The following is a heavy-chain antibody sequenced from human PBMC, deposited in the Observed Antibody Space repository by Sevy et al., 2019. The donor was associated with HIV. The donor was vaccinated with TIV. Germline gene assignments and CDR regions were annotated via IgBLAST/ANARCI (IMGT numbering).Heavy chain of an antibody. V-gene: IGHV1-24*01. D-gene: IGHD3-22*01. CDR3: ATTKDYNDSTRSPFDS. Sequence: ASVKVSCKVSGYTLSQISMHWVRQAPGKGLEWMGSFDPEDGETIYAQKFQARVTMTEDTSTDTAYMELSSLRSDDTAVYYCATTKDYNDSTRSPFDSWGQGTLVTVSS. CDR1: GYTLSQIS. J-gene: IGHJ4*02. CDR2: FDPEDGET.